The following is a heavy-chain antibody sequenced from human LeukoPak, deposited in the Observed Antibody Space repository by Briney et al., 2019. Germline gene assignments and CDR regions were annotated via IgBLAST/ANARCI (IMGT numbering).Heavy chain of an antibody. Sequence: ASVKVSCKASGYTFTGYYIHWVRQAPGQGLEWMGRINPYSGGTNYAQNFEGRVTMTRDTSITTAYMELSRLTSDDTAVYYCARSSSGSSNRFGPWGQGTLVTVSS. J-gene: IGHJ5*02. CDR3: ARSSSGSSNRFGP. V-gene: IGHV1-2*06. CDR2: INPYSGGT. CDR1: GYTFTGYY. D-gene: IGHD3-22*01.